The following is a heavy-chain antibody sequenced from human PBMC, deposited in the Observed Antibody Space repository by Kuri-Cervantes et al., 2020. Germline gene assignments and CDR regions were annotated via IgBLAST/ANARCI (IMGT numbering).Heavy chain of an antibody. CDR2: INPNSGGT. CDR1: GYTFTGYY. Sequence: ASVKVSCKASGYTFTGYYMHWVRQAPGQGLEWMGWINPNSGGTNYAQKFQGWVTMTRDTSISTAYMELSRLRSDDTAVYYCATAYGSGSHYNWRDSKYYYYYGMDVWGQGTTVTVSS. V-gene: IGHV1-2*04. CDR3: ATAYGSGSHYNWRDSKYYYYYGMDV. J-gene: IGHJ6*02. D-gene: IGHD3-10*01.